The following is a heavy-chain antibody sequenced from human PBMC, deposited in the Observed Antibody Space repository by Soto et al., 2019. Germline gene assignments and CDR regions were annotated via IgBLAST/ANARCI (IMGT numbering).Heavy chain of an antibody. CDR2: ISATGGST. CDR1: GFTFNSYA. J-gene: IGHJ5*02. D-gene: IGHD1-20*01. CDR3: VKGGVTGPKRNWFDP. Sequence: PGGSLRLSCSASGFTFNSYAMHWVRQAPGKGLEYVSGISATGGSTYHADSVKGRVTISRDNPKNTLYLQLTSLRIDDTAVYYCVKGGVTGPKRNWFDPWGQGALVTSPQ. V-gene: IGHV3-64D*06.